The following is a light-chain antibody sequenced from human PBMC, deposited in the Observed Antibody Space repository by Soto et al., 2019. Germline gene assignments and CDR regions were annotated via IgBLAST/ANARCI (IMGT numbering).Light chain of an antibody. CDR2: YND. CDR1: SSNIGNNA. J-gene: IGLJ2*01. V-gene: IGLV1-36*01. CDR3: AAWDDSLNGPV. Sequence: QSVLTQPPSVSDAPRQRVTISCSGSSSNIGNNAVNWYQQVPGKAPKLLIYYNDLLPSGVSDRFSGSKSGTSASLAISGLQSEDEADYYCAAWDDSLNGPVFGGGTKLTVL.